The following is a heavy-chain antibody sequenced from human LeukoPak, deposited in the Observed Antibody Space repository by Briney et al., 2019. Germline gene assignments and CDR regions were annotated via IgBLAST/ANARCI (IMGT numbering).Heavy chain of an antibody. CDR3: ARTAYSDYSLGF. CDR2: ISSDGSST. J-gene: IGHJ4*02. Sequence: GGSLRLSCAASGFTFSNYWMHWVRQAPGKGLVWVSRISSDGSSTSYADSVKGRFTISRDNAKNTLYLQMNSLRAEDTAIYYCARTAYSDYSLGFWGQGTLVTVSS. D-gene: IGHD5-12*01. V-gene: IGHV3-74*01. CDR1: GFTFSNYW.